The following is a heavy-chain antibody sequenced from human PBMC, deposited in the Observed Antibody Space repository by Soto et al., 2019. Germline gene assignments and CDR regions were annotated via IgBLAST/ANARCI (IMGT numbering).Heavy chain of an antibody. CDR3: ARPAATVIFYSGMDV. CDR1: GFTFSYYA. CDR2: ISFDGSNE. Sequence: GGSLRLSCAASGFTFSYYAMHWVRQSPGKGLEWVAIISFDGSNEHYADSVQGRFTISRDNSENTLYLQMNSLRADDTAVYYCARPAATVIFYSGMDVWGQGTTVTVSS. V-gene: IGHV3-30-3*01. D-gene: IGHD4-17*01. J-gene: IGHJ6*02.